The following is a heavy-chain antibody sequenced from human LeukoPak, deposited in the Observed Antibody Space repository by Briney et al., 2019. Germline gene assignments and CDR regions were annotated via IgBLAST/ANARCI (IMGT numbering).Heavy chain of an antibody. CDR1: GYTFTSYD. D-gene: IGHD3-10*01. CDR2: MNPNSGNT. J-gene: IGHJ4*02. CDR3: ARVLRGSGSYPFDY. V-gene: IGHV1-8*01. Sequence: GASVTVSCKASGYTFTSYDINWVRQATGQGLEWMGWMNPNSGNTGYAQKFQGRVTMTRNTSISTAYMELSSLRSEDTAVYYCARVLRGSGSYPFDYWGQGTLVTVSS.